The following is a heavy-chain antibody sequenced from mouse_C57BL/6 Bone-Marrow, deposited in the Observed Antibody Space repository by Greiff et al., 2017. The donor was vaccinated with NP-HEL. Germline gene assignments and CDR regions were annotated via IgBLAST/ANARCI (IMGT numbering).Heavy chain of an antibody. J-gene: IGHJ1*03. CDR3: ARGSTTVVSHWYFDV. V-gene: IGHV1-72*01. CDR1: GYTFTSYW. Sequence: QVQLQQPGAELVKPGASVKLSCKASGYTFTSYWMHWVKQRPGRGLEWIGRIDPNSGGTKYNEKFKSKATLTVDKPSSTAYMQLSRLTSEDSAVYYCARGSTTVVSHWYFDVWGTGTTVTVSS. CDR2: IDPNSGGT. D-gene: IGHD1-1*01.